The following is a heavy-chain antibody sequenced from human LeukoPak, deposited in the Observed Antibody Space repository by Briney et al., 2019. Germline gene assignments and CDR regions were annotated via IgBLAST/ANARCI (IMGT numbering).Heavy chain of an antibody. CDR3: ARTKIRGYSYGRGENWFDP. J-gene: IGHJ5*02. V-gene: IGHV4-39*01. CDR1: GGSISSSSSY. Sequence: SETLSLTCSVSGGSISSSSSYWGWIRQPPGKGLEWIGSIYYSGSIYDNPARKSRITISVDTSKNQFSLKLSSVTAADTAVYYCARTKIRGYSYGRGENWFDPWGQGTLVTVSS. CDR2: IYYSGSI. D-gene: IGHD5-18*01.